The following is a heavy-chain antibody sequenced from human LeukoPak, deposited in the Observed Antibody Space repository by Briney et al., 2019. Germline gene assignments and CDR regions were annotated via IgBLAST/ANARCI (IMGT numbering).Heavy chain of an antibody. Sequence: PGGSLRLSCVVSGISLSNHAMTWVRQAPGKGLEWVSYISERGGSTTYADSVKGRFTISRDTSLNTLYLQMNSLRAEDTAVYYCARQYSSGWYYFDYWGQGTLVTVSS. D-gene: IGHD6-19*01. CDR1: GISLSNHA. CDR3: ARQYSSGWYYFDY. CDR2: ISERGGST. V-gene: IGHV3-23*01. J-gene: IGHJ4*02.